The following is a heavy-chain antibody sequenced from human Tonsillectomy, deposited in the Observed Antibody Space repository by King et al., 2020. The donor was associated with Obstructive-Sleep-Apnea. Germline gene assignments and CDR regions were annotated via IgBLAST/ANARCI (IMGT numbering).Heavy chain of an antibody. J-gene: IGHJ4*02. D-gene: IGHD5-12*01. V-gene: IGHV3-30*18. Sequence: VQLVESGGGVVQPGRSLRLSCAASGFTFSSYGMHWVRQAQGKGLEWVALISYDGSNKYYADSVKGRFTISRDNSKNTLYLQMNSLRADDTAVYYCAKVQWVRSGGPFDYWGQGTLVTVSS. CDR2: ISYDGSNK. CDR1: GFTFSSYG. CDR3: AKVQWVRSGGPFDY.